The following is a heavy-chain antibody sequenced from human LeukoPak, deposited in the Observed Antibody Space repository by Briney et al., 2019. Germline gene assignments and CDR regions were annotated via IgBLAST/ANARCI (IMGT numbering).Heavy chain of an antibody. CDR3: AGVLGPNWFDP. Sequence: PGGSLRLSCAASGFTFSSYSVNWVRQAPGKGLEWVSSISSSVYIYYADSVKGRFTISRDNAKNSLYLQMNSLRAEDTAVYYCAGVLGPNWFDPWGQGTLVTVSS. J-gene: IGHJ5*02. CDR1: GFTFSSYS. CDR2: ISSSVYI. V-gene: IGHV3-21*01.